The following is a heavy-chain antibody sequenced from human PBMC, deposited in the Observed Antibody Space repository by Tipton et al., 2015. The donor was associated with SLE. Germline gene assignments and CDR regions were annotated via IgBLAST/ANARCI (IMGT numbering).Heavy chain of an antibody. Sequence: TLSLTCAVSGYSISSGYYWGWIRQPPGKGLEWIGYMYHSGSTKYNPSLKSRVTMSVDMSKNQFSLRLTSVTAADTALYFCARGVAERLGLDFWGQGSLVTVSS. CDR3: ARGVAERLGLDF. CDR1: GYSISSGYY. CDR2: MYHSGST. J-gene: IGHJ4*02. D-gene: IGHD6-19*01. V-gene: IGHV4-38-2*01.